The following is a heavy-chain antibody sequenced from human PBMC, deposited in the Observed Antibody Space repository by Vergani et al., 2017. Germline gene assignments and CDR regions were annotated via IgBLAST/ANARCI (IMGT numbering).Heavy chain of an antibody. CDR2: IYTSGST. CDR1: GGSISSGSYY. J-gene: IGHJ4*02. D-gene: IGHD6-13*01. CDR3: ATRNGEGSSWYFDY. Sequence: QVQLQESGPGLVKPSQTLSLTCTVSGGSISSGSYYWSWIRQPAGKGLEWIGRIYTSGSTNYNPSLKSRVTMSVDTSKNQFSLKLSSVTAADTAVYYCATRNGEGSSWYFDYWGQGTLVTVSS. V-gene: IGHV4-61*02.